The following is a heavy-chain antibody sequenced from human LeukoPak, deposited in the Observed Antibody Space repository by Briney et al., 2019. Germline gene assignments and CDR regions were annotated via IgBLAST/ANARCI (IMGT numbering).Heavy chain of an antibody. Sequence: PGGSLRLSCAASGFTFSSYWMNWVRQAPGKGLEWVANIKQNGNETYYVDSVKGRFTISRDNAKNSLYLQMNSLRAEDTAVYYCARELLGHGYNSGDFDYWGQGTLVTVSS. CDR1: GFTFSSYW. J-gene: IGHJ4*02. V-gene: IGHV3-7*01. CDR3: ARELLGHGYNSGDFDY. CDR2: IKQNGNET. D-gene: IGHD5-24*01.